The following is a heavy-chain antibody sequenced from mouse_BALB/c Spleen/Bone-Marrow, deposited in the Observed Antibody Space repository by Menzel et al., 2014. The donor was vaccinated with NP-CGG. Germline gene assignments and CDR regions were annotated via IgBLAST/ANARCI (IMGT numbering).Heavy chain of an antibody. CDR2: INPSTGYT. CDR3: ARGGNWDGFAY. V-gene: IGHV1-7*01. D-gene: IGHD4-1*01. Sequence: QVHVKQSGAELAKPGASVKMSCKASGYTFXSYWIHWVKQRPGQGLEWIGYINPSTGYTEYNQKFKDKATLTADKSSSTAYMQLSSLTSEDSAVYYCARGGNWDGFAYWGQGTLVTVSA. CDR1: GYTFXSYW. J-gene: IGHJ3*01.